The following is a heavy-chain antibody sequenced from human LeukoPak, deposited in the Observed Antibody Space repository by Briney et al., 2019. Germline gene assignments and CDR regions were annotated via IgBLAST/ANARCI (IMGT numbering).Heavy chain of an antibody. CDR3: ARPNLFRELVMKSDYYDSSGLYYFDY. CDR1: GYTFTSYG. J-gene: IGHJ4*02. CDR2: ISAYNGNT. V-gene: IGHV1-18*01. D-gene: IGHD3-22*01. Sequence: ASVKVSCKASGYTFTSYGISWVRQAPGQGLEWMGWISAYNGNTNYAQKLQGRVTMTTDTSTSTAYMELRSLRSDDTAVYYCARPNLFRELVMKSDYYDSSGLYYFDYWGQGTLVTVSS.